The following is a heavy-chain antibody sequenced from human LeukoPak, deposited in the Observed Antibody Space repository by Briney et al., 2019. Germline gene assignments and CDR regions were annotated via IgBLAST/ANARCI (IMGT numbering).Heavy chain of an antibody. CDR2: ITPRDGTA. D-gene: IGHD4-17*01. J-gene: IGHJ4*02. Sequence: ASVKVSCKASGYTFTSYYIHWVRQAPGQGFEWMGIITPRDGTAHYAQRFQGRLTLTGDTSTGTVYMRLSGLTSGDTAIYFCARDSPSTVTTPSFDHWGQGTLVTVSS. CDR3: ARDSPSTVTTPSFDH. V-gene: IGHV1-46*03. CDR1: GYTFTSYY.